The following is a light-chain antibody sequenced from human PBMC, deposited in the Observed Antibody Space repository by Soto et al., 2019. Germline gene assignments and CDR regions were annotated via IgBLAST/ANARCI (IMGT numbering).Light chain of an antibody. CDR1: QSISSW. V-gene: IGKV1-5*03. J-gene: IGKJ1*01. CDR2: KAS. CDR3: QHYNSYPWT. Sequence: DIQMTQSPSTLSASVGDRVTISCRASQSISSWLAWYQQKPGKVPKLLIYKASSLESGVPSRFSGSRSGTEFTLTISSLQPDDFATYYCQHYNSYPWTFGQGTKVEIK.